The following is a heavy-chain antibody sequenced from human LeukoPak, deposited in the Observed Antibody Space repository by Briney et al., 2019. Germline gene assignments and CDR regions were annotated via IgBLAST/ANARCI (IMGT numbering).Heavy chain of an antibody. J-gene: IGHJ4*02. CDR3: AKDRGLPRAHFDY. V-gene: IGHV3-30*18. CDR1: GFTFSSYG. Sequence: GGSLRLSCAASGFTFSSYGMHWVRQAPGKGLEWVAVISYDGSNKYYADSVKGRFTISRDNSKNTLYLQMNSLRAEDTAVYYCAKDRGLPRAHFDYWGQGTLVTVSS. CDR2: ISYDGSNK. D-gene: IGHD5-24*01.